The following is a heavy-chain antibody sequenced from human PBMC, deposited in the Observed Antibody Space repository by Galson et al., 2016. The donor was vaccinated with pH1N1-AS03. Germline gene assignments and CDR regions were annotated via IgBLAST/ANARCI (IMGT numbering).Heavy chain of an antibody. Sequence: ETLSLTCDVSGGSIIPGAWWTLVRHSPDKGLEWIGEVNESGDTNYNPSLKSRVAISVDTSKNQFSLRLSSVTAADTAVYYCARALRTPLPNWGQGTLVTVSS. D-gene: IGHD1-14*01. J-gene: IGHJ4*02. CDR1: GGSIIPGAW. CDR2: VNESGDT. CDR3: ARALRTPLPN. V-gene: IGHV4-4*02.